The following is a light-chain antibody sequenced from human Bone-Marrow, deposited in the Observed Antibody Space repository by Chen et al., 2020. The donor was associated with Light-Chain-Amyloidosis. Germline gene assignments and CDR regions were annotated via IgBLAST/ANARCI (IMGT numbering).Light chain of an antibody. CDR3: QSADSSGTYEVI. J-gene: IGLJ2*01. V-gene: IGLV3-25*03. CDR1: DLPTKY. CDR2: RDT. Sequence: SYELTQPPSVSVSPGQTARIPCSGDDLPTKYAYWYQQKPGQAPVLVIHRDTERPSGISERVSGSSSATTATLTISGVQAEDEADYHCQSADSSGTYEVIFGGGTKLTVL.